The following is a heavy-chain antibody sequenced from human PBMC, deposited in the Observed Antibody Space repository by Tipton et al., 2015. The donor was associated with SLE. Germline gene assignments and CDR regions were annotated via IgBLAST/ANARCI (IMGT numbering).Heavy chain of an antibody. CDR2: IYYSGNT. Sequence: TLSLTCTVSGGSISSGRYYWTWIRQLPGKGLEWIGYIYYSGNTYYNPSLGSRLTISVDTSKDQFSLRLTSVTAADTAVYYCAKVLQGAMVPYYFASWGQGTLVTVSS. V-gene: IGHV4-31*03. D-gene: IGHD5-18*01. J-gene: IGHJ4*02. CDR1: GGSISSGRYY. CDR3: AKVLQGAMVPYYFAS.